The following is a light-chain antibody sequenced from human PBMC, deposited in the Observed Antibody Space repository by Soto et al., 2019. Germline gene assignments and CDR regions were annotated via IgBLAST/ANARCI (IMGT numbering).Light chain of an antibody. Sequence: SALTQPPSPSGAPGQSVTISCPGTSSEVFAYNYVSWYQQLPGKAPKLIIYEVSKRPSGVPDRFSGSKSGNTASLTVSGLQAEDEADYYCTSYAGTYSFFYVFGTGTKVTVL. CDR3: TSYAGTYSFFYV. CDR1: SSEVFAYNY. V-gene: IGLV2-8*01. J-gene: IGLJ1*01. CDR2: EVS.